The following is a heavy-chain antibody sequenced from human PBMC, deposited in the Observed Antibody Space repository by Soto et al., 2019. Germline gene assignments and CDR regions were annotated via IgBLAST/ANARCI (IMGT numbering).Heavy chain of an antibody. CDR2: IIPISATA. CDR1: GGTFSTYA. Sequence: QVQLVQSGAEVKKPGSSVKVSCKASGGTFSTYAISWVRQAPGQGLEWMGGIIPISATAKSAQKCQGRVTLTANESSSTAYMELSSLRSEDTAVYYCARVQGDYYCAMDVWGQGTTVTVSS. CDR3: ARVQGDYYCAMDV. J-gene: IGHJ6*02. D-gene: IGHD3-16*01. V-gene: IGHV1-69*01.